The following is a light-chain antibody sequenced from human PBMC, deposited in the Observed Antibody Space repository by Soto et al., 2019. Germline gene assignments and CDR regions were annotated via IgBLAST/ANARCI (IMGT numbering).Light chain of an antibody. CDR3: SSYTTGSLVV. J-gene: IGLJ2*01. CDR1: SSDVGAYDY. Sequence: QSVLTQAASVSGSPGQSITISCTGTSSDVGAYDYVTWYQQHPGKAPKVMIYKVSNRPSGVSNRFSASKSGNTASLTISGLQAEDEADYYCSSYTTGSLVVFGGGPKVTVL. V-gene: IGLV2-14*01. CDR2: KVS.